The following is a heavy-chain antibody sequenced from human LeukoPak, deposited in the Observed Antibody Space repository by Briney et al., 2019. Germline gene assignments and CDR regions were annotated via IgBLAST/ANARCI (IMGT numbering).Heavy chain of an antibody. CDR3: AKDLMRDRWFGES. D-gene: IGHD3-10*01. J-gene: IGHJ5*02. Sequence: GGSLRLSCAASGFTFSYYGMHWVRRAPGKGLEWVAFIRYDGNDKFYADSVKGRFTISRDTSNNTLYLQMNSLRTEDTAVYYCAKDLMRDRWFGESWGQGTLVTVSS. CDR1: GFTFSYYG. V-gene: IGHV3-30*02. CDR2: IRYDGNDK.